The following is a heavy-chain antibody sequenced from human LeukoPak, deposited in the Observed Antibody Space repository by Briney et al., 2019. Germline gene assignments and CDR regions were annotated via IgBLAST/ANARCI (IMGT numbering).Heavy chain of an antibody. Sequence: SETLSLTCTVSDGSIKNGTFYWSWIRQSPGKGLEWLGNIYYRGDSYYTPSLKRRLTISVDTSRNQFSLEPRSVTAADTAVYYCARGGIPDYWGQGILVTVSS. D-gene: IGHD2-21*01. CDR2: IYYRGDS. CDR3: ARGGIPDY. V-gene: IGHV4-39*07. CDR1: DGSIKNGTFY. J-gene: IGHJ4*02.